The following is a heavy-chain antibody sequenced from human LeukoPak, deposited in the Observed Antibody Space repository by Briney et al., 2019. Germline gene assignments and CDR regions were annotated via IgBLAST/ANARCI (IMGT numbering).Heavy chain of an antibody. D-gene: IGHD4-17*01. J-gene: IGHJ5*02. Sequence: SETLSLTCTVSGGSISSYYWSRIRQPTGKGLEWIGRIYTSGSTNYNPSLKSRVTMSVDTSKNQFSLKLSSVTAADTAVYYCARVKLYGDYSGPRRDWFDPWGQGTLVTVSS. CDR3: ARVKLYGDYSGPRRDWFDP. CDR1: GGSISSYY. CDR2: IYTSGST. V-gene: IGHV4-4*07.